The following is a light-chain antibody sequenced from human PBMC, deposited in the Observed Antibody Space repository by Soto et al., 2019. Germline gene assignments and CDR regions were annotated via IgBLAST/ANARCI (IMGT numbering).Light chain of an antibody. CDR3: QQYGLPPHS. CDR2: GAS. CDR1: QSVYNNY. J-gene: IGKJ2*01. V-gene: IGKV3-20*01. Sequence: EIVLTQSPGTLSLSPGERATLSCRASQSVYNNYLAWYQQKPGQTPRLLVNGASNRATGIPDRFSGCGSGTDFTLTISSLEPEDFAVYYCQQYGLPPHSFGQGTRVEIK.